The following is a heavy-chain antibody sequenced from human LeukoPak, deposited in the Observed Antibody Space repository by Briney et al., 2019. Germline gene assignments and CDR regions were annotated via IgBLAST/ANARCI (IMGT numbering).Heavy chain of an antibody. Sequence: SETLSLTCAVYGGSFSGYYWSWIRQPPGKGLEWIGEINHSGSTNYNPSLKSRVTISVDTSKNQFSLKLSSVTAADTAVYYCARAFLYGPGTPARFDPWGQGTLVTVSS. CDR3: ARAFLYGPGTPARFDP. CDR2: INHSGST. D-gene: IGHD3-10*01. CDR1: GGSFSGYY. V-gene: IGHV4-34*01. J-gene: IGHJ5*02.